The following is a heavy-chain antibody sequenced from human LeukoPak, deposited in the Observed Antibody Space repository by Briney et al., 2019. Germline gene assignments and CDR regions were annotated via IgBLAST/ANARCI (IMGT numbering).Heavy chain of an antibody. D-gene: IGHD6-13*01. CDR1: GFTFSSYA. V-gene: IGHV3-23*01. CDR3: AKDPMSSSWLSYNWFDP. J-gene: IGHJ5*02. Sequence: PGGSLRLPCAASGFTFSSYAMSWVRQPPGKGLEWVSGISGSGDNTYYADSVKGRFTISRDNSKKTLYLHLNSLRVEDAAVYYCAKDPMSSSWLSYNWFDPWGQGTLVTVSS. CDR2: ISGSGDNT.